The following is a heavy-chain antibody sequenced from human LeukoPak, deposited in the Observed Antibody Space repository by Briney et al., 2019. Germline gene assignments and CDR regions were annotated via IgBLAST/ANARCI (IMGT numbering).Heavy chain of an antibody. D-gene: IGHD2-21*02. CDR1: GFTFSSYG. J-gene: IGHJ6*02. CDR2: ISYDGSNK. V-gene: IGHV3-30*03. Sequence: PGRSLRLSCAASGFTFSSYGMHWVRQAPGKGLEWVAVISYDGSNKYYVDSVKGRFTISRDNAKNSLYLQMNSLRAEDTAVYYCARDQGGEVVVTAIFLYGMDVWGQGTTVTVSS. CDR3: ARDQGGEVVVTAIFLYGMDV.